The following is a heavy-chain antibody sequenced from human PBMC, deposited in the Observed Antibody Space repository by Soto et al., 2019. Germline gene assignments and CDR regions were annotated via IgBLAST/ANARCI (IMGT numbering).Heavy chain of an antibody. J-gene: IGHJ4*02. CDR1: GDPISRWH. D-gene: IGHD2-2*01. Sequence: PSETLSLTCNVSGDPISRWHWSWIRQPPGKGLEWLGEINHSGSTKSNPSLESRVTISVDTSKNQFSLKLSSVTAADTAVYYCASGPGDYWGQGTLVTVSS. CDR3: ASGPGDY. V-gene: IGHV4-59*12. CDR2: INHSGST.